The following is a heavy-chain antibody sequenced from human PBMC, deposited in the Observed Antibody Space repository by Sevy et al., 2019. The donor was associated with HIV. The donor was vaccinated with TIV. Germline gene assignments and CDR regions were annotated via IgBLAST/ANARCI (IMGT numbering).Heavy chain of an antibody. D-gene: IGHD6-19*01. Sequence: ASVNVSCKASGGTFSSYGISWVRQAPGQGLEWMGGIIPILGTVNYAQKFQGRVTITADESTKTVYMELSSLRSEDTAVYYCARGGGNGWYYFDYWGQETLVTVSS. CDR1: GGTFSSYG. J-gene: IGHJ4*02. CDR2: IIPILGTV. CDR3: ARGGGNGWYYFDY. V-gene: IGHV1-69*13.